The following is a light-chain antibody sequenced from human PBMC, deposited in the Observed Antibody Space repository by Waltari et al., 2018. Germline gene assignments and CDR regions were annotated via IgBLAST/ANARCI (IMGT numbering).Light chain of an antibody. Sequence: QSALTQPASVSGSPGQSITISCTGTSSDVGGYNSVSWYQQHPVKAPKLMIYDVSNRPSGVSNRFFVFKFGNTASLTISGLQAEDEADYYCSSYTSSDTYVFGTGTKVTVL. CDR2: DVS. J-gene: IGLJ1*01. V-gene: IGLV2-14*03. CDR3: SSYTSSDTYV. CDR1: SSDVGGYNS.